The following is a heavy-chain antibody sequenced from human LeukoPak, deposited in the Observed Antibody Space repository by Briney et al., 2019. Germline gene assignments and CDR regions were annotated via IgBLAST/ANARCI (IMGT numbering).Heavy chain of an antibody. V-gene: IGHV3-48*02. J-gene: IGHJ3*02. CDR3: ARENYGDYKGANAFDI. CDR1: GFTFSSYS. Sequence: PGGSLRLSCAASGFTFSSYSMNWVRQAPGKGLEWVSYISSSSSTIYYADSVKGRFTISRDNAKNSLYLQMNSLRDEDTAVYYCARENYGDYKGANAFDIWGQGTMVTVSS. CDR2: ISSSSSTI. D-gene: IGHD4-17*01.